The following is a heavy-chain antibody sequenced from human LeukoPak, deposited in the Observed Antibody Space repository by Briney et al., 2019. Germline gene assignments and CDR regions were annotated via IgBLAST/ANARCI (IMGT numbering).Heavy chain of an antibody. CDR2: INHSGST. J-gene: IGHJ4*02. CDR1: GGSFSGYY. CDR3: ARARWYCSSTSRPYYFDY. Sequence: SETLSLTCAVYGGSFSGYYWSWIRQPPGKGLEWIGEINHSGSTNYNPSLKSRVTISVDTSKNQFSLKLSSVTAADTAVYYCARARWYCSSTSRPYYFDYWGQGTLVTVSS. V-gene: IGHV4-34*01. D-gene: IGHD2-2*01.